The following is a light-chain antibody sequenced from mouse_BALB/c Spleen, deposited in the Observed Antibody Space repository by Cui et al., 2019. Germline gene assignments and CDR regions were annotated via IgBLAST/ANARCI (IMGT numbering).Light chain of an antibody. Sequence: QIVLTQSPAIMSASLGEEITLTCSASSSVSYMHWYQQKSGTSPKLLIYSTLTLTKDEYERHNSYTCEATHKTSNSLTISSVEAEDAADYYCHQWSSYPWTFGGGTKLEIK. J-gene: IGKJ1*01. CDR2: STL. CDR1: SSVSY. CDR3: HQWSSYPWT. V-gene: IGKV4-80*01.